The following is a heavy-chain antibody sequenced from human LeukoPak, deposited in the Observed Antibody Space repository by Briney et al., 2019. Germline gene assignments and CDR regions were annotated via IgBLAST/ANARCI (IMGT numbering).Heavy chain of an antibody. Sequence: KPSETLSLTCTVSGGSISTYYWSWIRQPPGKGLEWIGYIYPGGSANYNPSLESRVSISVDTPKNQFSLKLFSVTAADAAVYYCARYNGPNYYSYYMDVWGKGTTSPSP. D-gene: IGHD2-8*01. CDR2: IYPGGSA. CDR1: GGSISTYY. J-gene: IGHJ6*03. CDR3: ARYNGPNYYSYYMDV. V-gene: IGHV4-4*09.